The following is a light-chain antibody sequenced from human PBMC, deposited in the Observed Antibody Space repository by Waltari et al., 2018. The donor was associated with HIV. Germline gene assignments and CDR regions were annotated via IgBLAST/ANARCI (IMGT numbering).Light chain of an antibody. Sequence: DIQMTQSPSSLSAFVGDRVPITCRASQYICSKLNWYQQKPGKAPNLLIYAASNVQTGVPSRFSGSASGTDFTLTISSLQPEDFGTYYCQQSYSNPSYTFGQGTKVEIK. CDR1: QYICSK. J-gene: IGKJ2*01. V-gene: IGKV1-39*01. CDR3: QQSYSNPSYT. CDR2: AAS.